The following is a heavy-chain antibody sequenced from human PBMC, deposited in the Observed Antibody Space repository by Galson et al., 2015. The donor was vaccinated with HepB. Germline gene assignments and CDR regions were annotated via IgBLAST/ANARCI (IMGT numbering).Heavy chain of an antibody. CDR3: ARVPWALRLRGPNDAFDT. CDR1: GFIFSSYW. J-gene: IGHJ3*02. V-gene: IGHV3-7*01. CDR2: IKQDGSEK. Sequence: SLRLSCAASGFIFSSYWMSWVRQAPGKGLEWVANIKQDGSEKYYVDSVKGRFTISRDNAKNSLYLQMNSLRDEDTAVYYCARVPWALRLRGPNDAFDTWGQGTMVTVSS. D-gene: IGHD5-12*01.